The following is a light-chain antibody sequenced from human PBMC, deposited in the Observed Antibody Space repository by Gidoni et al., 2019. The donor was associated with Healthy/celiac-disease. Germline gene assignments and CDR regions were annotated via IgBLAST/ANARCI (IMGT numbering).Light chain of an antibody. Sequence: QSALTPPASVSVSPGQSITISCTGTSSDVGGYNYVSWDQQHPGKAPKLMIYDVSNRPSGVSNRFSGTKSCNTASLTISGLQAEDEADYYCSSYTSSSTLGFGTGTKVTVL. J-gene: IGLJ1*01. V-gene: IGLV2-14*01. CDR2: DVS. CDR1: SSDVGGYNY. CDR3: SSYTSSSTLG.